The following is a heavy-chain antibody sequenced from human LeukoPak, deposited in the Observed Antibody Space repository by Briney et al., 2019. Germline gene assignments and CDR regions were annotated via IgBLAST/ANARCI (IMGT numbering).Heavy chain of an antibody. J-gene: IGHJ3*02. Sequence: GGSLRLSCAASGFTFSSYEMNWVRQAPGKGLEWVSYISSSGSTIYYADSVKGRFTISRDNAKNSLYLQMNSLRAEDTAVYYCAKDKAATAPDAFDIWGQGTMVTVSS. CDR3: AKDKAATAPDAFDI. V-gene: IGHV3-48*03. CDR2: ISSSGSTI. D-gene: IGHD2-15*01. CDR1: GFTFSSYE.